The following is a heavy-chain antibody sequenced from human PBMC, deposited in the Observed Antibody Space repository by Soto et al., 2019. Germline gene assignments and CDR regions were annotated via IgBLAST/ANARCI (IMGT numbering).Heavy chain of an antibody. CDR3: TRYTYTSRYSYFGMDV. J-gene: IGHJ6*02. CDR1: GFTFGDYA. D-gene: IGHD2-2*01. V-gene: IGHV3-49*01. CDR2: IRSKAYGETT. Sequence: SLRLSCTCSGFTFGDYAISWSRQAPGKGLEWVGVIRSKAYGETTDYAASVKGRFTILRDSSKSIAYLRLNSLQSDDTGVYYCTRYTYTSRYSYFGMDVWGHGTTVTVSS.